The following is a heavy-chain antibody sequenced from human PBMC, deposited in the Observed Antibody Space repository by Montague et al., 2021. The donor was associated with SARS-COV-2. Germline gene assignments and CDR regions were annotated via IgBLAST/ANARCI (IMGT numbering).Heavy chain of an antibody. D-gene: IGHD2-15*01. CDR3: VVVPLGPRGRGFDY. Sequence: SETLSLTCVVYGGSFSGYYWSWIRQPPGKGLEWIGEINHSGSTNYNPSLKSRVTISVDTSKNQFSLKLSSVTAADTAVYYCVVVPLGPRGRGFDYWGQGTLVTVSS. J-gene: IGHJ4*02. CDR2: INHSGST. CDR1: GGSFSGYY. V-gene: IGHV4-34*01.